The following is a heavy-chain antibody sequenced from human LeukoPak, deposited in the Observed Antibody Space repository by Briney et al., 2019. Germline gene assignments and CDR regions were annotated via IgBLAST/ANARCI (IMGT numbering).Heavy chain of an antibody. CDR1: GFTFSSYA. V-gene: IGHV3-23*01. CDR2: ISGSGGST. J-gene: IGHJ1*01. D-gene: IGHD6-13*01. CDR3: AKDLRYSSSWQSFQH. Sequence: QTGGSLRLSCAASGFTFSSYAMSWVRQAPGKGLEWVSAISGSGGSTYYADPVKGRFTISRDNSKNTLYLQMNSLRAEDTAVYYCAKDLRYSSSWQSFQHWGQGTLVTVSS.